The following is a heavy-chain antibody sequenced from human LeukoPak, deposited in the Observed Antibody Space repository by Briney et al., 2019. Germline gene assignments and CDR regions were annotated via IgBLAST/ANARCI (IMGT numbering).Heavy chain of an antibody. CDR1: GFTFSDYC. CDR3: ARDWLFYYDSSGYYSPAGGLGY. Sequence: GGSLRLSCAASGFTFSDYCMSWIRQAPGKGLEWVSYISSSGSTIYYADSVKGRFTISRDNAKNSLYLQMNSLRAEDTAVYYCARDWLFYYDSSGYYSPAGGLGYWGQGTLVTVSS. D-gene: IGHD3-22*01. CDR2: ISSSGSTI. J-gene: IGHJ4*02. V-gene: IGHV3-11*01.